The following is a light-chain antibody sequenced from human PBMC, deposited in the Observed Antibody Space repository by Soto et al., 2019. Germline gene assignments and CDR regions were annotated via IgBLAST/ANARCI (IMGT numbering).Light chain of an antibody. CDR1: QSVSSSY. CDR3: QQYGSSPST. V-gene: IGKV3-20*01. J-gene: IGKJ1*01. Sequence: EIVLTQSPGTLSLSPGERATLSCRASQSVSSSYLAWYQQKPGQAPRLLIYGASSRATGIPDRFSGSGSGTDFTLTISRLEPEDSAVYYCQQYGSSPSTFGQGTKV. CDR2: GAS.